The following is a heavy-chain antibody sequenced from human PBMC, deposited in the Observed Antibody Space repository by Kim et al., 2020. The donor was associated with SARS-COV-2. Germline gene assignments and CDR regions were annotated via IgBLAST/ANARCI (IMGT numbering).Heavy chain of an antibody. CDR2: INHSGST. CDR1: GGSFSGYY. J-gene: IGHJ6*02. V-gene: IGHV4-34*01. D-gene: IGHD3-10*01. Sequence: SETLSLTCAVYGGSFSGYYWSWIRQPPGKGLGWMGEINHSGSTNYNPSLKSRVTISVDTSKNQFSLKLSSVTAADTAVYYCARGRYYGSGSYSWAPIGKYYYYGMDVWGQGTTVTVSS. CDR3: ARGRYYGSGSYSWAPIGKYYYYGMDV.